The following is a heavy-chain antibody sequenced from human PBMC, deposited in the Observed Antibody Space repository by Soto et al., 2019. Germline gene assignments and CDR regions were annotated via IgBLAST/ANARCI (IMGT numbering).Heavy chain of an antibody. CDR2: ISYSGST. V-gene: IGHV4-59*01. D-gene: IGHD5-12*01. CDR1: GGSISTYS. CDR3: ARVGIGYSGYEAV. J-gene: IGHJ6*02. Sequence: QVQLQESGPGLLKPSETLSLTCTVSGGSISTYSWSWIRQPPGKGLEWIGYISYSGSTNYNPSLTSRVTISVDTSKNQFSLKLGSVTAADTAVYHCARVGIGYSGYEAVWGPGTTVTVSS.